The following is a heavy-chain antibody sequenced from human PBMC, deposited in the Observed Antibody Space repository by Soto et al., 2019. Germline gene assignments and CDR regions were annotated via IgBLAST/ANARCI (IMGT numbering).Heavy chain of an antibody. Sequence: QVQLVESGGGVVQPGRSLRLSCAASGFTFSSYGMHWVRQAPGKGLEWVAVIWYDGSNKYYADSVKGRFTISRDNSKNPRYLQMNSLRAEDTAVYYGARDNMGNSGAGQFDYWGQGTLVTVSS. CDR3: ARDNMGNSGAGQFDY. CDR1: GFTFSSYG. CDR2: IWYDGSNK. D-gene: IGHD4-17*01. V-gene: IGHV3-33*01. J-gene: IGHJ4*02.